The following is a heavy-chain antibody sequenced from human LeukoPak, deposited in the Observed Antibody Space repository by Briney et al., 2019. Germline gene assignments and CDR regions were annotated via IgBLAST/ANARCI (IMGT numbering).Heavy chain of an antibody. CDR2: ISSSGSYI. CDR3: ARSPIAVAGYYFDY. V-gene: IGHV3-21*01. Sequence: GGSLRIYCAASGFTFTSYSMNWVRQAPGKGLEWVSSISSSGSYIYYADSVKGRFTISRDNAKNSLYLQMNSLRAEDTAVYYCARSPIAVAGYYFDYWGQGTLVTVSS. J-gene: IGHJ4*02. D-gene: IGHD6-19*01. CDR1: GFTFTSYS.